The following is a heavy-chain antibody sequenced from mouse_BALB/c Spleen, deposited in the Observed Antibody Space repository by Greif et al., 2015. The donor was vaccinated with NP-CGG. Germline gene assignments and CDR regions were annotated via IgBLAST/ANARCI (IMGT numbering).Heavy chain of an antibody. CDR3: ARLVVY. CDR2: ISSGSSTI. V-gene: IGHV5-17*02. Sequence: EVQRVESGGGLAQPGGSRKLSCAASGFTFSSFGMHWVRQAPEKGLEWVEYISSGSSTIYYADTVRGRFTISSDNPKNTLLRQMASLRSEDTGMYCGARLVVYWGQGITLTVSP. CDR1: GFTFSSFG. J-gene: IGHJ2*01.